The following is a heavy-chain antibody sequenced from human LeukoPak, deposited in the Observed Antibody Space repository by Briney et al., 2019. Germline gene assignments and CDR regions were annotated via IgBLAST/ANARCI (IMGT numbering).Heavy chain of an antibody. CDR3: ARGIPPGYDILTGLPPEDY. J-gene: IGHJ4*02. CDR1: GYTFTGYY. D-gene: IGHD3-9*01. V-gene: IGHV1-2*06. CDR2: INPDSGGT. Sequence: ASVKVSCKAFGYTFTGYYMHWVRQAPGQGLEWMGRINPDSGGTNYAQKFQGRVTMTRDTSISTAYMELSRLRSDDTAVYYCARGIPPGYDILTGLPPEDYWGQGTLVTVSS.